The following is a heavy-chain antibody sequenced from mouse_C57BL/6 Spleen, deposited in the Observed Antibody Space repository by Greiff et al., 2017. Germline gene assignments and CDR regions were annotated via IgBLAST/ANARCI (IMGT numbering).Heavy chain of an antibody. Sequence: QVQPQASGPELVKPGASVKLSCKASGYSFTSYYIHWVKQRPGQGLEWIGWIYPGSGNTKYHEKFKGKAPLTAVTSCSTAYRQLSMLTSEDSAVYYCARRGHDGGYFDYWGQGTTLTVSS. J-gene: IGHJ2*01. V-gene: IGHV1-66*01. CDR3: ARRGHDGGYFDY. D-gene: IGHD2-3*01. CDR1: GYSFTSYY. CDR2: IYPGSGNT.